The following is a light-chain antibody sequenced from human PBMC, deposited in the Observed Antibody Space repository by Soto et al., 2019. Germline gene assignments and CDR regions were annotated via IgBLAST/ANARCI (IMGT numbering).Light chain of an antibody. J-gene: IGKJ5*01. CDR3: QQYNIWPPEIT. CDR2: GAS. CDR1: QSVSRN. V-gene: IGKV3-15*01. Sequence: EIVMRQSPATLSVSPGERATLSCRARQSVSRNLAWYQQKPGQAPRLLIYGASTRATGIPARFSGRGSGTEFTLTISSLQSEYFAVYYCQQYNIWPPEITFGQGTRLEIK.